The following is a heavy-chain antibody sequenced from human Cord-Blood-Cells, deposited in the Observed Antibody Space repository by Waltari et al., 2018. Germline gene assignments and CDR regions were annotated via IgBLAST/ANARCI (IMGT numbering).Heavy chain of an antibody. CDR3: ARRIGSSSSISYYYYMDV. J-gene: IGHJ6*03. Sequence: QVQLQQWGAGLLKPSETLSLTCAVYGGSFSGYYWSWIRQPPGTGLEWIGEINHSGSTNYNPSRKSRVTISVDTSKNQFSLKLSSVTAADTAVYYCARRIGSSSSISYYYYMDVWGKGTTVTVSS. V-gene: IGHV4-34*01. CDR1: GGSFSGYY. D-gene: IGHD6-6*01. CDR2: INHSGST.